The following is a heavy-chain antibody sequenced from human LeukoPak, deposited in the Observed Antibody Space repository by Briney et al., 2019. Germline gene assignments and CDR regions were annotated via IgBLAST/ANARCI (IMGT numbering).Heavy chain of an antibody. Sequence: GASVKVSCKASGYTFTSYGINWVRQAPGQGLEWMGWISAYNGNTNYAQKLQGRVTMTTDTSTRTAYMELRSLRSDETAVYYCAREGMATITRDAFDIWGQGTMVTVSS. CDR2: ISAYNGNT. V-gene: IGHV1-18*01. D-gene: IGHD5-24*01. CDR3: AREGMATITRDAFDI. J-gene: IGHJ3*02. CDR1: GYTFTSYG.